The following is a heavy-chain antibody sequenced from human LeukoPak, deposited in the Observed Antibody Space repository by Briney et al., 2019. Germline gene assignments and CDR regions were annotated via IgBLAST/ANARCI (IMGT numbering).Heavy chain of an antibody. V-gene: IGHV3-23*01. CDR3: AKGRSHFWSDYDY. CDR2: ISGSGDNT. J-gene: IGHJ4*02. CDR1: GSTFSNNA. D-gene: IGHD3-3*02. Sequence: GGSLRLSCAASGSTFSNNAMSWVRQAPGKGLEWVSSISGSGDNTYYADSAKGRLTISRDNSKNTLYLQMNSLRAEDTAIYYCAKGRSHFWSDYDYWGQGTLVTVSS.